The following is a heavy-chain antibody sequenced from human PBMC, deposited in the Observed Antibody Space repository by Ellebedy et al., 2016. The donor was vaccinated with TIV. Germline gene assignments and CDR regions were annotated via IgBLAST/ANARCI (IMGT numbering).Heavy chain of an antibody. J-gene: IGHJ4*02. CDR1: GFNFSNHY. V-gene: IGHV3-11*06. CDR2: ISSSSVYT. Sequence: PGGSLRLSCAASGFNFSNHYMNWIRQAPGRGLEWVSYISSSSVYTNFADSVKGRFTISRDNAKNSLYLQMNSLRAEDTAVYYCARDQSYASGSPLDYWGQGILVTVSS. D-gene: IGHD3-10*01. CDR3: ARDQSYASGSPLDY.